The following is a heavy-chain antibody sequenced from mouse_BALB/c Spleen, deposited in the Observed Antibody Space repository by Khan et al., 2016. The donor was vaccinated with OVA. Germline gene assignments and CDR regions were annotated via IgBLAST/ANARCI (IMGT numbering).Heavy chain of an antibody. CDR1: GYSITSDYA. D-gene: IGHD1-1*01. CDR2: IKYSGNT. V-gene: IGHV3-2*02. CDR3: ARSGTISTVVITDFDY. J-gene: IGHJ2*01. Sequence: EVELVESGPGLVKPSQSLSLTCTVTGYSITSDYAWNWIRQFPGNKLEWMGYIKYSGNTSYNPSLKSRFSITRNTSTNQFFLQLSSVTTEDTATYCCARSGTISTVVITDFDYWGQGTTLTVSS.